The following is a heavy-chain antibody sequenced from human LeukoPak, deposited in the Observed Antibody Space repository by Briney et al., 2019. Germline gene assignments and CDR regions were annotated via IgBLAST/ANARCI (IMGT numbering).Heavy chain of an antibody. CDR1: GFTFSSYG. J-gene: IGHJ4*02. CDR2: ISGSGGST. V-gene: IGHV3-23*01. D-gene: IGHD2-2*01. Sequence: GGTLRLSCTASGFTFSSYGMTCVRQAPGKGLEWVSAISGSGGSTYYADSVKGRFTISRDNSKNTLYLQMNSLRAEDTAVYFCARRYCTTTNCYAFDDWGQGTLVTVSS. CDR3: ARRYCTTTNCYAFDD.